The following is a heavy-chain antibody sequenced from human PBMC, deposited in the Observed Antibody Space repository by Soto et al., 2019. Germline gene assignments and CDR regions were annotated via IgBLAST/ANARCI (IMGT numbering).Heavy chain of an antibody. Sequence: SETRSLTCTVSGGSISSSSYYSGWSRQPPGKGLAWIGSIYSSGSTYYNPSLKSRVTISVDTSKNQFSLKLSSVTAADTAVYYCARDPGIAARRAYYYSYYGMDVWGQGTTVT. V-gene: IGHV4-39*02. CDR1: GGSISSSSYY. D-gene: IGHD6-6*01. CDR3: ARDPGIAARRAYYYSYYGMDV. CDR2: IYSSGST. J-gene: IGHJ6*02.